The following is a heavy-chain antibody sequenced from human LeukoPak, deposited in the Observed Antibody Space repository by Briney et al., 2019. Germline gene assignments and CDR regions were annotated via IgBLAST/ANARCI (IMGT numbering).Heavy chain of an antibody. Sequence: SETLSLTCTVSGGSISSYYWSWIRQPPGKGLEWIGYIYHSGSTYYNPSLKSRVTISVDRSKNQFSLKLSSVTAADTAVYYCARGDMGGSGSYFLNWFDPWGQGTLVTVSS. CDR2: IYHSGST. J-gene: IGHJ5*02. CDR3: ARGDMGGSGSYFLNWFDP. V-gene: IGHV4-59*12. D-gene: IGHD3-10*01. CDR1: GGSISSYY.